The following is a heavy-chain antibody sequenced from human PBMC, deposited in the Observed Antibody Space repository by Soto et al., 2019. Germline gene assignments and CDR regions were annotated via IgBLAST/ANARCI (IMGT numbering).Heavy chain of an antibody. CDR3: AAIVVVVAATPGFDY. V-gene: IGHV3-23*01. CDR1: GFTFSSYA. CDR2: ISGSGGST. Sequence: EVQLLESGGGLVRPGGSLRLSCAASGFTFSSYAMSWVRQAPGKGLEWVSAISGSGGSTYYADSVKGRFTISRDNSKNTLYLQMNSLRAEDTAVYYCAAIVVVVAATPGFDYWGQGTLVTVSS. D-gene: IGHD2-15*01. J-gene: IGHJ4*02.